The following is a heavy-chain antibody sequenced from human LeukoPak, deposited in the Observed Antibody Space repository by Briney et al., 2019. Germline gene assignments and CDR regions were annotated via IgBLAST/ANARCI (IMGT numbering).Heavy chain of an antibody. V-gene: IGHV4-34*01. CDR3: ARLRYYYGSGSSRFDP. CDR1: GGSFSGYY. D-gene: IGHD3-10*01. CDR2: INHSGST. Sequence: SETLSLTCAVYGGSFSGYYWSWIRQPPGKGLEWIGEINHSGSTNYNPSLKSRVTISVDTSKNQFSLKLSSVTAADTAVYYCARLRYYYGSGSSRFDPWGQGTLVTVSS. J-gene: IGHJ5*02.